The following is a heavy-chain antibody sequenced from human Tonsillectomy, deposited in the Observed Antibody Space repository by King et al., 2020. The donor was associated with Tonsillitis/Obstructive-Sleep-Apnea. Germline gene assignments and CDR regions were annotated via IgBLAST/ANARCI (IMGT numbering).Heavy chain of an antibody. CDR1: GYTFTSYG. CDR3: TSDQGSGYSYALRAFDI. D-gene: IGHD5-18*01. Sequence: VQLVESGPEVKKPGASVKVSCEASGYTFTSYGVSWVRQAPGQGLEWMGWSSAYNGNTNYAQKLQGRVTMTTDTSTYTAYMDLRSLRSDDTALYYCTSDQGSGYSYALRAFDIWGQGTMVTVSS. J-gene: IGHJ3*02. V-gene: IGHV1-18*01. CDR2: SSAYNGNT.